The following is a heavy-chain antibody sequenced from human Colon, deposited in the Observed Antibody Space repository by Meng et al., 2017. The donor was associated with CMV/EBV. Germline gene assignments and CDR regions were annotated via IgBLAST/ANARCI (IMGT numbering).Heavy chain of an antibody. V-gene: IGHV3-30*04. CDR3: ARDGRNGYNDIDY. Sequence: LSCAASGFMFSTYSMHWVRQAPGLESMAVISLDGSEKYYAGSVKGRFTISRDNSKNTLYLEMNSLRVEDTGIYYCARDGRNGYNDIDYWGQGTLVTVSS. D-gene: IGHD5-24*01. J-gene: IGHJ4*02. CDR2: ISLDGSEK. CDR1: GFMFSTYS.